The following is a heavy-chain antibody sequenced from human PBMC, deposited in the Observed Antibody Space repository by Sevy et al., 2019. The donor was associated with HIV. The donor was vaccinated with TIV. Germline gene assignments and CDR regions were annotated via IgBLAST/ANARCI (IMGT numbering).Heavy chain of an antibody. CDR2: ISSSSSYI. CDR3: AKNYYDSSGRGPMDV. CDR1: GFTFSSYS. Sequence: GGSLRLSCAASGFTFSSYSMNWVRQAPGKGLEWVSSISSSSSYIYYAGSVKGRFTISRDNAKNSLYLQMNSLRAEDTAVYYCAKNYYDSSGRGPMDVWGKGTTVTVSS. D-gene: IGHD3-22*01. V-gene: IGHV3-21*01. J-gene: IGHJ6*04.